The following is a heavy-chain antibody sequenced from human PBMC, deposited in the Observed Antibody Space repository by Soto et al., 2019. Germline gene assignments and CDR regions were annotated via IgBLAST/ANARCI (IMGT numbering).Heavy chain of an antibody. J-gene: IGHJ5*02. CDR3: ARGGYCSSTSCRGGWFDP. CDR1: GFTFSSYD. D-gene: IGHD2-2*03. CDR2: IGTAGDT. V-gene: IGHV3-13*01. Sequence: GGSLRLSCAASGFTFSSYDMHWVRQATGKGLEWVSAIGTAGDTYYPGSVKGRFTISRENAKNSLYLQMNSLRAGDTAVYYCARGGYCSSTSCRGGWFDPWGQGTLVTVSS.